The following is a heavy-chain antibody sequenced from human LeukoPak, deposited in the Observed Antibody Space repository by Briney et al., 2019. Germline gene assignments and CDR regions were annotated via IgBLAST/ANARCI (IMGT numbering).Heavy chain of an antibody. V-gene: IGHV3-23*01. D-gene: IGHD2-15*01. J-gene: IGHJ4*02. CDR1: GFTFSSSA. CDR2: ISNNGGYT. CDR3: AKQLGYCSDGSCYFPY. Sequence: GGSLRLSCAASGFTFSSSAMSWVRQAPGKGLEWVSVISNNGGYTYYADSVQGRFTISRDNSKSTLCLQMNSLRAEDTAVYYCAKQLGYCSDGSCYFPYWGQGTLVTVSS.